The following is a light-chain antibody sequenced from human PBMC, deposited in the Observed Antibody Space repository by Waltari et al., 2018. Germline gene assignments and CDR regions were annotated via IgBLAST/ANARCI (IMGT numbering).Light chain of an antibody. V-gene: IGLV2-14*03. Sequence: SALTPPASVSGSPGQSITISCAGTSSDVGASNYVYLYQHHPGKAPKLMIFDVSNRPSGVSNRFSGSKAGNTASLTISGLQAEDEAGYYCSSYIGSSTLELFGGGTSLTVL. J-gene: IGLJ2*01. CDR3: SSYIGSSTLEL. CDR1: SSDVGASNY. CDR2: DVS.